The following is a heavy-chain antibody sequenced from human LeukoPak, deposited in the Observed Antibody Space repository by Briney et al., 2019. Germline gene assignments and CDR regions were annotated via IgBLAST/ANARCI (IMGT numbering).Heavy chain of an antibody. V-gene: IGHV3-33*01. Sequence: GGSLRLSCAASGFTFSSYGMQWVRQAPGKGLEWVAVIWYDGSNKYYADSVKGRFTISRDNSRNTLYLQMNSLRAEDTAVYYCARDRAGGSFDYWGQGTLVTVSS. J-gene: IGHJ4*02. CDR2: IWYDGSNK. D-gene: IGHD3-16*01. CDR3: ARDRAGGSFDY. CDR1: GFTFSSYG.